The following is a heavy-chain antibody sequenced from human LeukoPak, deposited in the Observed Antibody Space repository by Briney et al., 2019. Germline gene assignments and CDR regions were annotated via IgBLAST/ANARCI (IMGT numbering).Heavy chain of an antibody. J-gene: IGHJ4*02. CDR2: IYYSGST. D-gene: IGHD1-26*01. Sequence: SETLSLTCTVSGGSISSSSYYWGWIRQPPGKGLEWIGSIYYSGSTYYNPSLKSRVTISVDTSKNQFSLKLSSVTAADTAVYYCARDFKMGATTPQDYWGQGTLVTVSS. CDR1: GGSISSSSYY. CDR3: ARDFKMGATTPQDY. V-gene: IGHV4-39*07.